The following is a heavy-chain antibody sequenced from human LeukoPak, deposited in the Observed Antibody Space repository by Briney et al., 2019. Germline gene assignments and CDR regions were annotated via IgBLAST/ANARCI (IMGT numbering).Heavy chain of an antibody. Sequence: SETLSLTCTVSGGSISSSSYYWGWIRQPPGKGLEWIGSIYYSGSTYYNPSLKSRVTISVDTSKNQFSLKLSSVTAADTAVYYCARVSRSEDIVVVVADYFDYWGQGTLVTVSS. V-gene: IGHV4-39*07. D-gene: IGHD2-15*01. CDR3: ARVSRSEDIVVVVADYFDY. CDR2: IYYSGST. J-gene: IGHJ4*02. CDR1: GGSISSSSYY.